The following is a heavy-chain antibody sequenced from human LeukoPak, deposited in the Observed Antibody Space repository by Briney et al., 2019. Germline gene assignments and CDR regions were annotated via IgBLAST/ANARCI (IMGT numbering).Heavy chain of an antibody. V-gene: IGHV3-74*03. Sequence: GGSLRLSCAASGFTFRNHWMHWVRQTPGKGLVWVSRISSDGSSTTYADSVKGRFTISTDNAKNTLYLQMNNLRAEDTAMYYCARDQRVTGRPDIDYWGQGTLV. CDR2: ISSDGSST. J-gene: IGHJ4*02. D-gene: IGHD6-6*01. CDR3: ARDQRVTGRPDIDY. CDR1: GFTFRNHW.